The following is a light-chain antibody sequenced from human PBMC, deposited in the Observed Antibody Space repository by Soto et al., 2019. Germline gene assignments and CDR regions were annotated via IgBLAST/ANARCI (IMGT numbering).Light chain of an antibody. Sequence: QSALTQPRSVSGPPGQSVTISCTGTSSDVGGYNYVSWYQQHPGKAPKLMIYEVNKRPSGVPDRFSGSKSGYTASLTVSGLQTEDEAFYYCSSSAGIYHYLVFGGGTKLTVL. CDR2: EVN. CDR1: SSDVGGYNY. CDR3: SSSAGIYHYLV. V-gene: IGLV2-11*01. J-gene: IGLJ3*02.